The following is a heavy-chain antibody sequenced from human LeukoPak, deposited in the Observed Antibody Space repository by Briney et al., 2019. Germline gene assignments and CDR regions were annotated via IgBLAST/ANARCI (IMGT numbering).Heavy chain of an antibody. CDR3: ARLRGYSYGPFDY. Sequence: GGSLRLSCAVSGFTLDDYGMSWVRQAPGKGLEWVSGINWNGGSTGYADSVKGRFTISRDNAKNSLYLQMNSLRAEDTALYYCARLRGYSYGPFDYWGQGTLVTVSS. D-gene: IGHD5-18*01. V-gene: IGHV3-20*04. J-gene: IGHJ4*01. CDR1: GFTLDDYG. CDR2: INWNGGST.